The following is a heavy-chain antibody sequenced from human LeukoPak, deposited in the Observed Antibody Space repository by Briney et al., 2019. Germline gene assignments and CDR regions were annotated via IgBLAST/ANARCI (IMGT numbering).Heavy chain of an antibody. CDR3: ARSKRPYYYYGMDV. D-gene: IGHD1-1*01. CDR2: INAGNGNT. J-gene: IGHJ6*02. V-gene: IGHV1-3*01. CDR1: GYTFTSYA. Sequence: ASVKVSCKASGYTFTSYAMHWVRQAPGQRLEWMGWINAGNGNTKYSQKFQGRVTITRDTSASTAYMELSSLRSEDTAVYYCARSKRPYYYYGMDVWGQGTTVTVSS.